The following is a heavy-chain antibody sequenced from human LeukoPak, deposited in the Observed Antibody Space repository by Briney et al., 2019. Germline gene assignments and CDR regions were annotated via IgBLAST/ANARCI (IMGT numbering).Heavy chain of an antibody. V-gene: IGHV5-10-1*01. CDR3: ARHYTDGEDY. Sequence: GESLRISCEGSGYSFTNYWISWVRQMPGKGLEWMGRIDPTDSHTTYSPSFQGHVTISADKSVSTAYLQWSSLKASDTAMYYCARHYTDGEDYWGQGTLVTVSS. J-gene: IGHJ4*02. CDR2: IDPTDSHT. D-gene: IGHD2-2*02. CDR1: GYSFTNYW.